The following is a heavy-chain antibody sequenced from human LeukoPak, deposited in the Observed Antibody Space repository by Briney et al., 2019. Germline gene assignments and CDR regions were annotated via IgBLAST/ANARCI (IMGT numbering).Heavy chain of an antibody. Sequence: PGGSLRLSCAASGFNFNTYSMHWVRQAPGKGLEWVSSISSTNTYIYYADSVKGRFTISRDNAKNSLYLQMNSLRAEDTAVYYCAKEGSSGWYFSDYWGQGTLVTVSS. CDR1: GFNFNTYS. CDR3: AKEGSSGWYFSDY. V-gene: IGHV3-21*04. J-gene: IGHJ4*01. CDR2: ISSTNTYI. D-gene: IGHD6-19*01.